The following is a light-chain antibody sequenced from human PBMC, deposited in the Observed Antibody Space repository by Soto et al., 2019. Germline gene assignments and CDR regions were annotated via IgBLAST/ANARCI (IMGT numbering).Light chain of an antibody. Sequence: VMAPSQSTLSVSPGERSPLSCRASQIVRSNLAWYQQKPGQAPRLLIYGASTRATGIPARFSGTGSGTEFTLTISSLKSEDSEVYYCQQYSNSPTCGGGTKGDIK. CDR2: GAS. V-gene: IGKV3D-15*01. J-gene: IGKJ4*01. CDR1: QIVRSN. CDR3: QQYSNSPT.